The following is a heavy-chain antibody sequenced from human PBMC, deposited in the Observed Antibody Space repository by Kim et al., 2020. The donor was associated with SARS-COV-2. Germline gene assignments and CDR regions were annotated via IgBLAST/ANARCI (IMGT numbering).Heavy chain of an antibody. CDR3: ARGYKSTVGY. V-gene: IGHV3-21*01. D-gene: IGHD1-20*01. CDR1: GFTLSSYS. CDR2: ISSSSSYK. J-gene: IGHJ4*02. Sequence: GGSLRLSCAASGFTLSSYSVNWVRQAPGKGLEWVSFISSSSSYKYYADSVKGRFTISRDNAKNSLYLQMNSLRAEDTAVYYCARGYKSTVGYWGQGTRVT.